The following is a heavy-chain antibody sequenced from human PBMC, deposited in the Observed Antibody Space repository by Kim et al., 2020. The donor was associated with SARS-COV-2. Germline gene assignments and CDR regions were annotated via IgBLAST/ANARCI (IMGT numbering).Heavy chain of an antibody. V-gene: IGHV3-7*01. CDR1: GFTFSRYW. D-gene: IGHD1-26*01. CDR3: ARDPVVGADSGMDV. Sequence: GGSLRLSCAASGFTFSRYWMNWVRQAPGKGLEWVANIKQDGSEKYYVDSVEGRFTISRDNANNSLYLQMNSLRAEDTAAYYCARDPVVGADSGMDVWGQGTTVTVSS. CDR2: IKQDGSEK. J-gene: IGHJ6*02.